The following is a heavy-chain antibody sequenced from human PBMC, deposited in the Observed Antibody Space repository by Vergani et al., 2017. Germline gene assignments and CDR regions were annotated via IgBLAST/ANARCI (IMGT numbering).Heavy chain of an antibody. V-gene: IGHV5-51*01. CDR3: ARDIIAAAGGSFPEPNSFDY. Sequence: EVQLVQSGAEVKKPGESLRISCKGSGYSFTSYWIGWVRQMPGKGLEWMGIIYPGDSDTRYSPSFQGQVTISADKSISTAYLQWSSLKASDTAMYYCARDIIAAAGGSFPEPNSFDYWGQGTLVTVSS. J-gene: IGHJ4*02. CDR1: GYSFTSYW. CDR2: IYPGDSDT. D-gene: IGHD6-13*01.